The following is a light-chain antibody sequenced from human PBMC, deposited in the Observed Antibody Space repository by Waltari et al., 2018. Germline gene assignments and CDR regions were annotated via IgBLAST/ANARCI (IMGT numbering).Light chain of an antibody. CDR2: TDD. J-gene: IGLJ2*01. CDR3: SAWDDNLNGVI. CDR1: TSNIGRNT. Sequence: QSVLTQPPSASGTPGQRVTISCSGSTSNIGRNTVSWYQQLPGTAPKLLIYTDDQRPSGVPDRFSGSKSGTSASLAISGPQSEDEAHYHCSAWDDNLNGVIFGGGTKLTVL. V-gene: IGLV1-44*01.